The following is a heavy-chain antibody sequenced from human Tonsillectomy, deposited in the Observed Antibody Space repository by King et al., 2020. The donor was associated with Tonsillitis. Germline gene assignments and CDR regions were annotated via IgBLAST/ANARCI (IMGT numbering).Heavy chain of an antibody. Sequence: QLVQSGAEVKKPGASVKVSCKASGYTFIGYDIHWVRQAPGQGLEWMGGINPNSGGTKYARQFQGRVTMTRDTSISTAYMELSRLKSDDTAVYYCARVLIAAAGLYYYGMDVWGQGTTVTVSS. V-gene: IGHV1-2*02. CDR1: GYTFIGYD. CDR2: INPNSGGT. CDR3: ARVLIAAAGLYYYGMDV. D-gene: IGHD6-13*01. J-gene: IGHJ6*02.